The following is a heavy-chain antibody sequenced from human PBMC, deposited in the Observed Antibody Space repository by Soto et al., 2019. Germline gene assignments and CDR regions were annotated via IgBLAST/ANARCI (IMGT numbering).Heavy chain of an antibody. CDR3: ARERPDGARLDP. J-gene: IGHJ5*02. CDR1: GGSISSGDYY. V-gene: IGHV4-30-4*01. D-gene: IGHD6-6*01. Sequence: QVQLQESGPGLVKPSQTLSLTCTVSGGSISSGDYYWSWIRQPPGKGLEWIGYIYYSGSTYYNPSLKSRVPIPVNXSQNQFSLKLSSVTAADTAVYYCARERPDGARLDPWGQGTLVTVSS. CDR2: IYYSGST.